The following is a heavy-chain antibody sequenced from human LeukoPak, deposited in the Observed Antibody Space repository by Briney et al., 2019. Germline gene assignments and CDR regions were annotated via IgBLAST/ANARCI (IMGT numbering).Heavy chain of an antibody. CDR3: AKWGDYDVLTGYYDSDY. D-gene: IGHD3-9*01. CDR1: GFTFRNYA. CDR2: ISGRDDST. Sequence: GASLRLSCAASGFTFRNYAMTWVRQAPGKGLQWVSAISGRDDSTYYADSVKGRFTISRDISKNTLYLQMNNLRADDTAVYYCAKWGDYDVLTGYYDSDYWGQGTLVTVS. V-gene: IGHV3-23*01. J-gene: IGHJ4*02.